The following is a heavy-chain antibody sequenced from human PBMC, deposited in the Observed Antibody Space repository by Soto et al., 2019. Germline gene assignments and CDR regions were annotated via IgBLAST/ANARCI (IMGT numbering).Heavy chain of an antibody. V-gene: IGHV1-69*13. Sequence: GASVKVSCKASGGTFSSYAISWVRQAPGQGLEWMGGIIPIFGTANYAQKFQGRVTITADESTSTAYMELSSLRSEDTAVYYCARERGVVVVPAAIAPNNWFDPWGQGTLVTVSS. D-gene: IGHD2-2*01. CDR2: IIPIFGTA. CDR1: GGTFSSYA. J-gene: IGHJ5*02. CDR3: ARERGVVVVPAAIAPNNWFDP.